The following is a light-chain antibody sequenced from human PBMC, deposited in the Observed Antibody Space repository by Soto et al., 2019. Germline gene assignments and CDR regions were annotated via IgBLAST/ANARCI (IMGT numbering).Light chain of an antibody. CDR1: SSVVGGYKY. J-gene: IGLJ1*01. Sequence: HSRLTQPPSVSGSPGQSSTSACTGVSSVVGGYKYVSWYQQHPGKAPKLMIYEVSSRPSGVSNRFSGSKSGNTASLTISGLQAEDEADYYCTSYATGRTLYVFGTGTKVIVL. CDR3: TSYATGRTLYV. V-gene: IGLV2-14*01. CDR2: EVS.